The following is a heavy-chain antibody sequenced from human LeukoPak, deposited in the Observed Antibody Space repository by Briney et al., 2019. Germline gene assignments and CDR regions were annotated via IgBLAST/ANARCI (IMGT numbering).Heavy chain of an antibody. V-gene: IGHV3-48*01. D-gene: IGHD6-25*01. Sequence: PGGSLRLSCVASGFTFSNYNMNWVRQAPGKGLEWISYIDSTSSPTYYADSVKGRFTISRDSAKNAQYLQMNSLRVEDTAVYYCARGRGISAAGMGFDYWGQGALVTVSS. CDR3: ARGRGISAAGMGFDY. CDR1: GFTFSNYN. J-gene: IGHJ4*02. CDR2: IDSTSSPT.